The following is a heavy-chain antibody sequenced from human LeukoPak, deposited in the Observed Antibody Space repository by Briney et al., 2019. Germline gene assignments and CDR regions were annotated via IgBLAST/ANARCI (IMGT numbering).Heavy chain of an antibody. J-gene: IGHJ6*03. CDR1: GGSLSSGSYY. D-gene: IGHD5-12*01. CDR3: ARGRSGYDTNYYYYYMDV. Sequence: SETLSLTCTVSGGSLSSGSYYWSWIRQPAGKGLEWIGRTYTSGSTNYNPSLKSRVTISVDTSKNQFSLKLSSVTAADTAVYYCARGRSGYDTNYYYYYMDVWGQGTLVTVSS. V-gene: IGHV4-61*02. CDR2: TYTSGST.